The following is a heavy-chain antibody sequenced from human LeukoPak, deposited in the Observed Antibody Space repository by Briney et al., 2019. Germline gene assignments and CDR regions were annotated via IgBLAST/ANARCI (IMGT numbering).Heavy chain of an antibody. CDR3: ARVKYQLQYSHLDY. D-gene: IGHD2-2*01. CDR1: GYTLTGYY. J-gene: IGHJ4*02. V-gene: IGHV1-2*02. CDR2: INPNSGGT. Sequence: ASVKVSCKASGYTLTGYYMHWVRQAPGQGLEWMGWINPNSGGTNYAQKFQGRVTMTRDTSISTAYMELSRLRSDDTAVYYCARVKYQLQYSHLDYWGRGTLVTVSS.